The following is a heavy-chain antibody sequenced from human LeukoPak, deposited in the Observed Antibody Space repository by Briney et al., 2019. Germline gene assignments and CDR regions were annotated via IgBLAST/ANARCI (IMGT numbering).Heavy chain of an antibody. D-gene: IGHD2/OR15-2a*01. CDR2: INHSGST. J-gene: IGHJ4*02. CDR1: GGSFSGYY. V-gene: IGHV4-34*01. Sequence: SETLSLTCAVYGGSFSGYYWSWIRQPPGKGLEWIGEINHSGSTNYNPSLKSRVTISVDTSKNQFSLKLSSVTAADTAVYYCARAFTSGDYWGQGTLVTVSS. CDR3: ARAFTSGDY.